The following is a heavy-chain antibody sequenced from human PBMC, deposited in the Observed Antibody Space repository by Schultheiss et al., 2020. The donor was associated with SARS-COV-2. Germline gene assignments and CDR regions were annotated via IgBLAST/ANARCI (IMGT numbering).Heavy chain of an antibody. V-gene: IGHV3-33*08. CDR2: IWYDGSNK. Sequence: GESLKISCAASGFTFSSYAMHWVRQAPGKGLEWVAVIWYDGSNKYYADSVKGRFTISRDNSKNTLYLQMNSLRAEDTAVYYCARESGSSWLYYGMDVWGQGTTVTVSS. D-gene: IGHD6-13*01. CDR3: ARESGSSWLYYGMDV. CDR1: GFTFSSYA. J-gene: IGHJ6*02.